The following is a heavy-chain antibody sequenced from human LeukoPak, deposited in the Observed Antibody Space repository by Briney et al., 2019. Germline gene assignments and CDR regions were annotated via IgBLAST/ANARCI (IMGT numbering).Heavy chain of an antibody. Sequence: PGGSLRLSCAASGFTFSDYYMSWIRQAPGKGLEWVSYISSSGSTIYYADSVKGRFTISRDNAKNSLYLQMNSLRAEDTAVYYCAKGQYYDILTGYWTMGYYFDYWGQGTLVTVSS. J-gene: IGHJ4*02. V-gene: IGHV3-11*01. CDR1: GFTFSDYY. D-gene: IGHD3-9*01. CDR2: ISSSGSTI. CDR3: AKGQYYDILTGYWTMGYYFDY.